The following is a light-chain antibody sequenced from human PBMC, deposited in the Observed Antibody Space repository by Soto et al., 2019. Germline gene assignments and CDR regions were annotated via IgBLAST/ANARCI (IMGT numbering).Light chain of an antibody. Sequence: EIVMSLSPGTLSVSPGARATLSCRASQSVSSNLAWYQQKPGQAPRLLIYGASTRATGIPARFSGSGSGTDFTLTISSLQSEDFAVYYCQQYNNSPRTFGQGTKVDIK. CDR3: QQYNNSPRT. J-gene: IGKJ1*01. V-gene: IGKV3D-15*01. CDR2: GAS. CDR1: QSVSSN.